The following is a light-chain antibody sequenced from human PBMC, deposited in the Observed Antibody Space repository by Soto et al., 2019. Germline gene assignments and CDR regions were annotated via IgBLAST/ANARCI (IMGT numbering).Light chain of an antibody. CDR1: QSVSSY. CDR3: QQRSNWPPKET. J-gene: IGKJ1*01. V-gene: IGKV3-11*01. CDR2: DAS. Sequence: EIVWTQSPATLSFSPGERATLSCRASQSVSSYLAWYQQKPGQAPRLLIYDASNRATGIPARFSGSRSGTDFTLTISSLEPEDFAVYYCQQRSNWPPKETFGQGTKVDIK.